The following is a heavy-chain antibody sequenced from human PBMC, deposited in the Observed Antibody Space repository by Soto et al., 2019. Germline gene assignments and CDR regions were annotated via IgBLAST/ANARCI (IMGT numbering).Heavy chain of an antibody. CDR3: TTDSYITSIIVRFDY. D-gene: IGHD3-22*01. CDR2: VKSKTDGGTT. V-gene: IGHV3-15*07. CDR1: GFTFSNAW. J-gene: IGHJ4*01. Sequence: AGSLRISCAASGFTFSNAWINWVRQTPGKGLEWVGRVKSKTDGGTTDFAAPVKGRFAISRDDSKNMVYLEMNSLKTEDTAIYYCTTDSYITSIIVRFDYWGHGTLVTVSS.